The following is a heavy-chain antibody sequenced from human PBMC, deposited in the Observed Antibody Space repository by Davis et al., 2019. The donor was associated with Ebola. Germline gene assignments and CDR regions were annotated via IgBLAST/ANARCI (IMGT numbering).Heavy chain of an antibody. CDR2: INPRGGST. Sequence: AASVKVSCKASGYTFISYFMHWVRPAPGQGLEWMGIINPRGGSTSYAQKFQGRVTMTRDTSTSTVYMELSSLRSEDTAVYYCARDRSGAIAVAGTGSDYWGQGTLVTVSS. CDR1: GYTFISYF. V-gene: IGHV1-46*01. CDR3: ARDRSGAIAVAGTGSDY. D-gene: IGHD6-19*01. J-gene: IGHJ4*02.